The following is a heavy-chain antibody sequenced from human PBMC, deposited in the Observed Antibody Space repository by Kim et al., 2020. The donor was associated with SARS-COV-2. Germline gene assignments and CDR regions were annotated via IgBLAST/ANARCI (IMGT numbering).Heavy chain of an antibody. CDR1: GFTFSSYA. CDR2: ISYDGRNK. V-gene: IGHV3-30*04. D-gene: IGHD5-18*01. CDR3: ARKPGYSYTYGYYHGMDV. Sequence: GGSLRLSCAGTGFTFSSYAMHWVRQAPGKGLEWVALISYDGRNKYYADSVKGQFTISRDNSKNSVYLHMNSLRGDDTAVYYCARKPGYSYTYGYYHGMDVWGQGTTVTVSS. J-gene: IGHJ6*02.